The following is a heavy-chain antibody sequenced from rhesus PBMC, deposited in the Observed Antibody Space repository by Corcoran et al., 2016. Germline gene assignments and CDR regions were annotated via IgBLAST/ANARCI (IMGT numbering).Heavy chain of an antibody. D-gene: IGHD3-22*01. CDR3: AHGWSAGQ. CDR1: GVSIASDY. Sequence: QLQLQESGPGLVKPSENLSLTRAVSGVSIASDYWTSIPQSPGKGLEWFGRISGSVGSTNYNPSLKNRLTISTDTSRNQISLNLNSMTAADTAIYYCAHGWSAGQWGQGVLVTVSS. CDR2: ISGSVGST. V-gene: IGHV4-173*01. J-gene: IGHJ4*01.